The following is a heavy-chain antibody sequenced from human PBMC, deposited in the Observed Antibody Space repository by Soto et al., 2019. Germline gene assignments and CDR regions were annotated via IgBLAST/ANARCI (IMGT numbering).Heavy chain of an antibody. J-gene: IGHJ4*02. CDR3: ATGVGVVTATTDY. D-gene: IGHD2-21*02. Sequence: SETLSLTCTVSGGSISSSSYYWGWIRQPPGKGLEWIGSIYYSGSTYYNPSLKSPVTISVDTSKNQFSLKLSSVTAADTAVYYCATGVGVVTATTDYWGQGTLVTVSS. CDR1: GGSISSSSYY. V-gene: IGHV4-39*01. CDR2: IYYSGST.